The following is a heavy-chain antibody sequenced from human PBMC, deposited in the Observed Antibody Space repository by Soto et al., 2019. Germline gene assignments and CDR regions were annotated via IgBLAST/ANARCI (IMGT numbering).Heavy chain of an antibody. J-gene: IGHJ4*02. V-gene: IGHV3-23*05. CDR3: ASDY. CDR1: GFTFGNYA. CDR2: IDTSGGNT. Sequence: GGSLRLSCTVSGFTFGNYAMSWVRQAPGKGLQWVSTIDTSGGNTYYAGSVKGRFTISRDNSKKTLYLQLSSLRDDDTAVYYCASDYWGQGTLVTVSS.